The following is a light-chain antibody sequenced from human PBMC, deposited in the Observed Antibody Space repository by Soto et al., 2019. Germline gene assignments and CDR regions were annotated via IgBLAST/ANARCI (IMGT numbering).Light chain of an antibody. CDR1: QSVSSD. Sequence: IVLTQSPATLSVSPGERATLSCRASQSVSSDLAWYHQKPGQAPRLLIYGASTRATGIPARFSGSGSGTEFTLTISSLQSEDFAVYYCQQYNSWPRAFGQGTKVDIK. CDR3: QQYNSWPRA. CDR2: GAS. J-gene: IGKJ1*01. V-gene: IGKV3-15*01.